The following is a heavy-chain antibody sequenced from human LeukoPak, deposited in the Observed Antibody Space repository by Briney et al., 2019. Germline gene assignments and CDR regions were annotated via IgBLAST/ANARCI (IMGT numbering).Heavy chain of an antibody. J-gene: IGHJ6*04. CDR1: GGIFSSSG. D-gene: IGHD3-10*02. CDR3: AGRGDCSGGYYTTPPPPYDMDV. V-gene: IGHV1-69*06. CDR2: IIPIFGTA. Sequence: ASVKVSCKASGGIFSSSGISWVRQAPGQGLEWMGGIIPIFGTANYAQKFQDRLTITADRSMRTVYMELSSLRSEDTAVYYCAGRGDCSGGYYTTPPPPYDMDVWGKGTTVTVSS.